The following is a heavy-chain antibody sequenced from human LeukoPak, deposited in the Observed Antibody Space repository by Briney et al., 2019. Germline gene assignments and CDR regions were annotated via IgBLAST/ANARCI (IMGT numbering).Heavy chain of an antibody. V-gene: IGHV3-48*03. D-gene: IGHD4-17*01. CDR1: GFTFRGYE. CDR2: ISGSGSTI. CDR3: ARSTVTNYFVS. J-gene: IGHJ4*02. Sequence: GGSLRLSCAASGFTFRGYEMNWVRQAPGKGLEWISYISGSGSTIKYVDSVKGRFTISRDNAKNSLYLQMNSLRAEDTAVYYCARSTVTNYFVSWGQGTLVTVSS.